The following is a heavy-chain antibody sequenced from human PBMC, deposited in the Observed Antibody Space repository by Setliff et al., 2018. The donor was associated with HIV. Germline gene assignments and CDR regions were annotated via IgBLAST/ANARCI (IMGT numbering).Heavy chain of an antibody. Sequence: GSLRLSCAVSEFTFISYGMSWVRQAPGKGLEWVAFIRYDGSYRYYVDSVKGRFTISRDNSKNTMFLQMNSRRVEDTAIYYCAKMHTAMDPDTFDIWGQGTMVTVSS. D-gene: IGHD5-18*01. CDR2: IRYDGSYR. J-gene: IGHJ3*02. CDR1: EFTFISYG. V-gene: IGHV3-30*02. CDR3: AKMHTAMDPDTFDI.